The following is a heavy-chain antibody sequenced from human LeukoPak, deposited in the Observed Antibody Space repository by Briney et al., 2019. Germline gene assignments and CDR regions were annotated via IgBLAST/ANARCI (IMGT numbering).Heavy chain of an antibody. CDR1: GFTFSTYE. V-gene: IGHV3-48*03. J-gene: IGHJ5*02. Sequence: GGSLRLSCAASGFTFSTYEMNWVRQAPGKGLEWVSYISSSGSTIYYADSVKGRFTISRDNAKNSLYLQMNSLRAEDTAVYYCASRRYYGSGSHQRWFDPWGQGTLVTVSS. CDR3: ASRRYYGSGSHQRWFDP. CDR2: ISSSGSTI. D-gene: IGHD3-10*01.